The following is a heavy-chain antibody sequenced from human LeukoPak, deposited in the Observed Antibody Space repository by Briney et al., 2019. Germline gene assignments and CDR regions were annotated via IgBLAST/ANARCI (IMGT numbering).Heavy chain of an antibody. CDR1: GFTVSSNY. J-gene: IGHJ4*02. V-gene: IGHV3-53*01. D-gene: IGHD6-19*01. CDR2: IYSGGST. CDR3: AREFRGWWFDY. Sequence: GGSLRLSCAASGFTVSSNYMSWVRQAPGKGLEWVSVIYSGGSTYYADSVNGRFTISRDNSKNTLYLQMNSLRAEDTAVYYCAREFRGWWFDYWGQGTLVTVSS.